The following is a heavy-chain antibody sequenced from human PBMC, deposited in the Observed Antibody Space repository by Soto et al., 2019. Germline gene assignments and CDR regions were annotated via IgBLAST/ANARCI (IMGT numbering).Heavy chain of an antibody. Sequence: EVQLVESGGGLVQPGGSLRLSCAASGFTFSSYSMNWVRQAPGKGLEWVSYISSSSSTIYYADSVKGRFTISRDNAKISLYLQMNSLRAEDTAVYYCARAYYYDSSGDWYFDLWGRGTLVTVSS. CDR3: ARAYYYDSSGDWYFDL. V-gene: IGHV3-48*01. J-gene: IGHJ2*01. D-gene: IGHD3-22*01. CDR2: ISSSSSTI. CDR1: GFTFSSYS.